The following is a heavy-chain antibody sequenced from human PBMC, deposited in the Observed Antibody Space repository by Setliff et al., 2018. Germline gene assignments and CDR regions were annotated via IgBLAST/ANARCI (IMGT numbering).Heavy chain of an antibody. Sequence: GGSLRLSCAASGFTFSSEYMNWVRQVPGKGLEWVSRINIDGRSINYADSVRGRFIISRDDSKNTLYLHMNSLRAEDTALYYCAKDRVPDNIWDFDSWGPGTLVTVSS. CDR1: GFTFSSEY. D-gene: IGHD1-26*01. CDR2: INIDGRSI. CDR3: AKDRVPDNIWDFDS. J-gene: IGHJ5*01. V-gene: IGHV3-23*03.